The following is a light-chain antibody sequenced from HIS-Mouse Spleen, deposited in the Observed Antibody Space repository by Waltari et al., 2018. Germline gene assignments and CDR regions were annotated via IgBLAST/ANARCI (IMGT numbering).Light chain of an antibody. V-gene: IGKV1-5*03. Sequence: DIQMTQSPSTLSASVGDRVTITCRASQSISSWLAWYQQKPGKAPKLLIYKASSLESGVPSRFSGSGSGTEFTLTISSLQPDEFETYYCQQYRTFGQGTKVEIK. CDR2: KAS. J-gene: IGKJ1*01. CDR1: QSISSW. CDR3: QQYRT.